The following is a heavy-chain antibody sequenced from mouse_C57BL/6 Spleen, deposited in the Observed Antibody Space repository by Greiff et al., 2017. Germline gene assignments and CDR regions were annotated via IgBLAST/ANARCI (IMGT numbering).Heavy chain of an antibody. CDR2: ISSGGSYT. V-gene: IGHV5-6*02. CDR3: ARRNYSNYDAMDY. J-gene: IGHJ4*01. D-gene: IGHD2-5*01. CDR1: GFTFSSYG. Sequence: DVMLVESGGDLAKPGGSLKLSCAASGFTFSSYGMSWVRQTPDKRLEWVATISSGGSYTYYPDSVKGRFTISRDNAKNTLYLQMSSLKSEDTAMYYCARRNYSNYDAMDYWGQGTSVTVSS.